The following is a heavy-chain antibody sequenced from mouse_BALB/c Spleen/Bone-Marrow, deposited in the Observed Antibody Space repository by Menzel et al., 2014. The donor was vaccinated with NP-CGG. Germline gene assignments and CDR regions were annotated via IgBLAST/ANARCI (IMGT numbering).Heavy chain of an antibody. V-gene: IGHV1-18*01. D-gene: IGHD2-14*01. CDR2: INPYNGGT. CDR1: GYSFTVYT. J-gene: IGHJ3*01. CDR3: ARPGRYDGAWFAY. Sequence: EVQLQQSGPELVKPGASMKISCKASGYSFTVYTMNWVRQSHGKNLEWIGLINPYNGGTIYNQKFKGKATLTVDKSSSTAYMELLSLTSEDSAVYYCARPGRYDGAWFAYWGQGTLVNCLC.